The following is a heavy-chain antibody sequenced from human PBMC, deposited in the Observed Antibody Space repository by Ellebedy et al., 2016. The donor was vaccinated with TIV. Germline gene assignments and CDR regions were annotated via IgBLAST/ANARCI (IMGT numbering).Heavy chain of an antibody. V-gene: IGHV3-23*01. Sequence: PGGSLRLSCAASGFNFSSYAMSWVRQAPGKGLEWVSAISGSGGSTYYADSVKGRFTISRDNSKNTLYLQMNSLRAEDTAVYYCAKSDDSGSYRSDFQHWGQGTLVTVSS. J-gene: IGHJ1*01. CDR3: AKSDDSGSYRSDFQH. CDR2: ISGSGGST. D-gene: IGHD1-26*01. CDR1: GFNFSSYA.